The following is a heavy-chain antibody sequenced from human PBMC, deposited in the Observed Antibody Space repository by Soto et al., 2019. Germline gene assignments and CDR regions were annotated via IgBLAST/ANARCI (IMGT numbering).Heavy chain of an antibody. CDR2: INAGNGNT. Sequence: ASVKVSCKASGYTFTSYGISWVRQAPGQRLEWMGWINAGNGNTKYSQKFQGRVTITRDTSASTAYMELSSLRSEDTAVYYCARGAPRYSWNTHPWGQGTLVTVSS. D-gene: IGHD1-20*01. CDR1: GYTFTSYG. V-gene: IGHV1-3*01. CDR3: ARGAPRYSWNTHP. J-gene: IGHJ5*02.